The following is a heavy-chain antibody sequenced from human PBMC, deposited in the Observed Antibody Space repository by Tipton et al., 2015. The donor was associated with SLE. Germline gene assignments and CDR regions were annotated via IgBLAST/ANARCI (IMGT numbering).Heavy chain of an antibody. V-gene: IGHV3-30*03. Sequence: SLRLSRAASGFTFSYNAMHWVRQAPGKGLEWVAFMSYDGKNEYYADSVKGRFTISRDNSKNTLSLQMNRLKPEDTAVYYCGRDNYGLDYWGQGTLVTVSS. D-gene: IGHD4-17*01. J-gene: IGHJ4*02. CDR2: MSYDGKNE. CDR3: GRDNYGLDY. CDR1: GFTFSYNA.